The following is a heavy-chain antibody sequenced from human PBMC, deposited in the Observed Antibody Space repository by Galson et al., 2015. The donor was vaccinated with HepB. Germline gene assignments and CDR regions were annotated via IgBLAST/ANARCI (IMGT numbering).Heavy chain of an antibody. V-gene: IGHV5-10-1*01. Sequence: QSGAEVKKPGESLRISCKGSGYSLTTYWISWVRQMPGKGLEWMGRIDPSDSYTNYSPSFQGHVTISADKSISTAYLQWSSLKASDTAMYYCASMYYYDSSGYSTYYYYGMDVGGQGTTVTVSS. D-gene: IGHD3-22*01. J-gene: IGHJ6*02. CDR1: GYSLTTYW. CDR3: ASMYYYDSSGYSTYYYYGMDV. CDR2: IDPSDSYT.